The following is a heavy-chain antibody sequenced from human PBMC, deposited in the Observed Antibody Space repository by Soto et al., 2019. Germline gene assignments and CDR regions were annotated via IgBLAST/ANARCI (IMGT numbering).Heavy chain of an antibody. J-gene: IGHJ4*02. CDR3: AKSAGYSYVDY. D-gene: IGHD5-18*01. V-gene: IGHV3-23*01. CDR2: ISGGGGGST. CDR1: GFTFSSYG. Sequence: EVQLLESGGGLVQPGGSLRLSCAASGFTFSSYGMNWVRQAPGKGLEWVSTISGGGGGSTYYADSVKGPFTIFRDNSKNTLYLQMNSLRAEDTAVYYCAKSAGYSYVDYWGQGTLVTVSS.